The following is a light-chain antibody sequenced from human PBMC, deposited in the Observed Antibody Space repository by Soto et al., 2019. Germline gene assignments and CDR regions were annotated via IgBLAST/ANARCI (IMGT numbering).Light chain of an antibody. J-gene: IGLJ2*01. CDR1: SSDVGGYNL. CDR3: CSDAGSSSLVV. V-gene: IGLV2-23*01. CDR2: EGS. Sequence: QSALTQPASVSGSPGQSITISCTGTSSDVGGYNLVLWYQQHPGKAPKLMIYEGSKRPSGVSKRFSGSKSGTAAPLTIAGLPEEDDADYYCCSDAGSSSLVVFGGGTKVTVL.